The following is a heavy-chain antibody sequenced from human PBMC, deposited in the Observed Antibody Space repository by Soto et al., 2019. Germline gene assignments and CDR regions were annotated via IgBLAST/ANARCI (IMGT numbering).Heavy chain of an antibody. J-gene: IGHJ5*02. Sequence: QVQLVQSGAEVKEPGASVKVSCQASGYTFTSFDINWVRQATGQGLEWMGWMNSNSGNTGYAQKFQGRVTMTRDTSISTAYMELSSLTSEDTAVYYCARYSAGYCSGDTCNVGPWGQGTLVTVSS. CDR1: GYTFTSFD. D-gene: IGHD2-15*01. CDR3: ARYSAGYCSGDTCNVGP. CDR2: MNSNSGNT. V-gene: IGHV1-8*01.